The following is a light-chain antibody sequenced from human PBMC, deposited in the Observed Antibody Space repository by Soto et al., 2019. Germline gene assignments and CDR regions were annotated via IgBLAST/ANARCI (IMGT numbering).Light chain of an antibody. CDR2: GAS. J-gene: IGKJ2*01. CDR3: LQHNSYPYT. Sequence: DIQMTQSPSAMSASVGDRVTITCRASQGITNYLAWFQQKPGKVPKRLIYGASDLQSGVPSRFSGSGSGTEFTLTTTSLQPEDFATYYCLQHNSYPYTFGQGTKLEIK. CDR1: QGITNY. V-gene: IGKV1-17*03.